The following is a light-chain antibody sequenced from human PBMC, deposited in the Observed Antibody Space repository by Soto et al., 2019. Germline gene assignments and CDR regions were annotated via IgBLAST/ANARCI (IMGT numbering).Light chain of an antibody. V-gene: IGKV3-20*01. CDR1: QSVSNY. J-gene: IGKJ1*01. CDR2: DAS. Sequence: EIVLTQSPGTLSLSPGERATLSCRASQSVSNYLAWYQQKPGQAPRLLIYDASSRATGIPDRFSGSGSGTDFTLTISRLEPEDFAVYYCQQYGTFRTFGQGTKVEIK. CDR3: QQYGTFRT.